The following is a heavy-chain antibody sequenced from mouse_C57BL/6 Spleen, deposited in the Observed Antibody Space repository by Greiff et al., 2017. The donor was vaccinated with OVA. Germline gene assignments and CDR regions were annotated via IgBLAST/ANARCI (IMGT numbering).Heavy chain of an antibody. V-gene: IGHV7-3*01. CDR1: GFTFTDYY. J-gene: IGHJ4*01. CDR2: IRNKANGYTT. Sequence: EVKLVESGGGLVQPGGSLSLSCAASGFTFTDYYMSWVRQPPGKALEWLGFIRNKANGYTTEYSASVKGRFTISRDNSQSILYLQMNALRAKDSATYYCARPFPYYYGSSYAMDYWGQGTSVTVSS. D-gene: IGHD1-1*01. CDR3: ARPFPYYYGSSYAMDY.